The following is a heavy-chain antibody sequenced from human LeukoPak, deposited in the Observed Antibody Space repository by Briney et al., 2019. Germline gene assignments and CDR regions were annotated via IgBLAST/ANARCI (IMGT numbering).Heavy chain of an antibody. J-gene: IGHJ5*02. D-gene: IGHD1-26*01. CDR2: IIPIFGTA. CDR3: ARDEGPTRERGVWFDP. V-gene: IGHV1-69*05. Sequence: SVKVSCKSSGGTFSSYAISWVRQAPGQGLEWMGGIIPIFGTANYAQKFQGRVTITTDESTSTAYMELSSLRSEDTAVYYCARDEGPTRERGVWFDPWGQGTLVTVSS. CDR1: GGTFSSYA.